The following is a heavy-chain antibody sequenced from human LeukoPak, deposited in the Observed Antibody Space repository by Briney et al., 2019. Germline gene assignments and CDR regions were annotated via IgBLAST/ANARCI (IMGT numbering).Heavy chain of an antibody. J-gene: IGHJ6*02. Sequence: PGGSLRLSCAASGFTFSSYGMHWVRQAPGKGLEWVAVISYDGSNKYYADSVKGRFTISRDNAKNSLYLQMNSLRAEDTAVYYCARGYSSSSWYNYYYYYGMDVWGQGTTVTVSS. CDR2: ISYDGSNK. CDR3: ARGYSSSSWYNYYYYYGMDV. V-gene: IGHV3-30*03. D-gene: IGHD6-13*01. CDR1: GFTFSSYG.